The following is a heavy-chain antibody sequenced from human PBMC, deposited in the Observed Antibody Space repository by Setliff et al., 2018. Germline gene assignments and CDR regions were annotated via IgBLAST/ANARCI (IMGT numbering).Heavy chain of an antibody. CDR1: GYTFTSYD. CDR2: ISAYNGNT. CDR3: ARDKDTGGSWYSRRHKYYVDY. V-gene: IGHV1-18*01. D-gene: IGHD6-13*01. Sequence: ASVKVSCKASGYTFTSYDINWVRQATGQGLEWMGWISAYNGNTNYAQKLQGRVTMTTDTSTSTAYMELRSLRSDDTAVYYCARDKDTGGSWYSRRHKYYVDYWGQGTLVTVSS. J-gene: IGHJ4*02.